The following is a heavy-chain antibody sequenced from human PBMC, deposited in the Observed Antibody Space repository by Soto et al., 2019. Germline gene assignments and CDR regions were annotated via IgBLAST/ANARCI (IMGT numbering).Heavy chain of an antibody. CDR1: VFTFSGYS. CDR2: ISGTGSDI. CDR3: ARDSWFCSSSACFQPYSFDY. J-gene: IGHJ4*02. V-gene: IGHV3-21*01. D-gene: IGHD2-2*01. Sequence: GGSLRLSCASSVFTFSGYSMNWVRQAPGKGLEWVASISGTGSDIYYSDSQKGRFTISRDNAKNSLFLQMNSLRAEDTAVYYCARDSWFCSSSACFQPYSFDYWGQGALVTVSS.